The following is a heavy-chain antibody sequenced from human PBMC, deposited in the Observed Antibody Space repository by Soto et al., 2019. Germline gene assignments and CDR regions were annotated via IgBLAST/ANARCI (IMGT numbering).Heavy chain of an antibody. Sequence: LRLSCAASGFTFNSYSMNWVRQAPLKGLEWVSSISSSSTFIYDADSVKGRFSISRDNAKNSLFLQMNSLRAEDTAVYFCARGRPTGYSYYGMDVWGQGTTVTVSS. J-gene: IGHJ6*02. D-gene: IGHD1-1*01. CDR2: ISSSSTFI. V-gene: IGHV3-21*01. CDR1: GFTFNSYS. CDR3: ARGRPTGYSYYGMDV.